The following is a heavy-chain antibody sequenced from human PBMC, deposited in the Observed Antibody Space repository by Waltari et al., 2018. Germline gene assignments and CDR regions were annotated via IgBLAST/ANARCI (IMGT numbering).Heavy chain of an antibody. CDR2: INAGNGNT. D-gene: IGHD3-10*01. CDR1: GYTFTSYA. Sequence: QVQLVQSGAEVKKPGASVKVSCKASGYTFTSYAMHWVRQAPGQGLEWMGWINAGNGNTKYSQKFQGRVTITRDTSASTAYMELSSLRSEDTAVYYCARVVDGSGSYYNQDSNYYYYGMDVWGQGTTVTVSS. V-gene: IGHV1-3*01. CDR3: ARVVDGSGSYYNQDSNYYYYGMDV. J-gene: IGHJ6*02.